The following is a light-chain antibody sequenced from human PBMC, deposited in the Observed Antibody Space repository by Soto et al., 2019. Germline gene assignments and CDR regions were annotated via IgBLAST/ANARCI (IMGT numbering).Light chain of an antibody. CDR3: QQSYSTSIT. V-gene: IGKV1-39*01. CDR1: QTISIF. CDR2: GAS. Sequence: DIQMTQSPSSLSSCVGDRVTITCRASQTISIFLNWYQQKPGKAPKLLIYGASTLQGGVPSRFSGSGSGTDFTLTISRLQPEDFATYYCQQSYSTSITFGQGTRLEIK. J-gene: IGKJ5*01.